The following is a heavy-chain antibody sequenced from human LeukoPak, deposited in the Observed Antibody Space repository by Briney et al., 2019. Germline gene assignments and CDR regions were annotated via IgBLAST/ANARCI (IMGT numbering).Heavy chain of an antibody. CDR3: AREGRDSSGYLEVSWFDT. V-gene: IGHV1-46*01. J-gene: IGHJ5*02. CDR1: GYTFTSYY. Sequence: GASVKVSCKASGYTFTSYYMHWVRQAPGQGLEWMGIINPSGGSTSYAQKFQGRVTMTRDMSTSTVYMELSSLRSEDTAVYYCAREGRDSSGYLEVSWFDTWGQGTLVTVSS. CDR2: INPSGGST. D-gene: IGHD3-22*01.